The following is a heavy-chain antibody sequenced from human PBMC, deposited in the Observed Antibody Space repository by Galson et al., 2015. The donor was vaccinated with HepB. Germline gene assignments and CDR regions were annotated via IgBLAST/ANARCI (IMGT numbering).Heavy chain of an antibody. CDR1: GFSLSTSGVG. CDR2: IYWDDDK. CDR3: AQLSRSSSWGDYYYYYYMDV. J-gene: IGHJ6*03. D-gene: IGHD6-13*01. Sequence: PALVKPTQTLTLTCTFSGFSLSTSGVGVGWIRQPPGKALEWLALIYWDDDKRYSPSLKSRLTITKDTSKNQVVLTMTNMDPVDTATYYCAQLSRSSSWGDYYYYYYMDVWGKGTTVTVSS. V-gene: IGHV2-5*02.